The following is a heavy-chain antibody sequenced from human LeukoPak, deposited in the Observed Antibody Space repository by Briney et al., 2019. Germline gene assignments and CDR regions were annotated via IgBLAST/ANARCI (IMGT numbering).Heavy chain of an antibody. CDR3: AKASNTWNYFDY. CDR1: GFTFSSYS. J-gene: IGHJ4*02. V-gene: IGHV3-23*01. Sequence: GGSLRLSCAASGFTFSSYSMNWVCQAPGKGLEWVSAISGSGGSTYYADSVKGRFTISRDNSKNTLSLQMNSLRAEDTAIYYCAKASNTWNYFDYWGQGTLVTVSS. CDR2: ISGSGGST. D-gene: IGHD1-1*01.